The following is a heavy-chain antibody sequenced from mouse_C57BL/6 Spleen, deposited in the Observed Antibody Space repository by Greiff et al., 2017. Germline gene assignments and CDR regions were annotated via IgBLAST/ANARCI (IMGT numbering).Heavy chain of an antibody. Sequence: EVKLVESGGGLVKPGGSLKLSCAASGFTFSDYGMHWVRQAPEKGLEWVAYISSGSSTIYYADTVKGRFPISRDNAKNTLFLQMTSLRSEDTAMYYCARDYGSSYVYFDYWGQGTTLTVSS. V-gene: IGHV5-17*01. CDR1: GFTFSDYG. CDR2: ISSGSSTI. D-gene: IGHD1-1*01. CDR3: ARDYGSSYVYFDY. J-gene: IGHJ2*01.